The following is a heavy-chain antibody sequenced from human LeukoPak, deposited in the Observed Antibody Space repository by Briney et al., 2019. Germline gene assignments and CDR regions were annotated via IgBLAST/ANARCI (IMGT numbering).Heavy chain of an antibody. V-gene: IGHV4-34*01. CDR3: ARAPGGFPSYYFDY. Sequence: SETLSLTCAVYGGSFSGYYWSWIRQPPGKGLEWIGEINPSGSTNYNPSLKSRVTISVDTSKNQFSLKLSSVTAADTAVYYCARAPGGFPSYYFDYWGQGTLVTVSS. CDR1: GGSFSGYY. CDR2: INPSGST. J-gene: IGHJ4*02. D-gene: IGHD1-26*01.